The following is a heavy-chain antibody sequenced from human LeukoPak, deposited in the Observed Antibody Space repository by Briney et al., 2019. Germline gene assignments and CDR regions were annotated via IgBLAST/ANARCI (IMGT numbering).Heavy chain of an antibody. V-gene: IGHV3-23*01. CDR3: AKDSSGYYVGRFDP. D-gene: IGHD3-22*01. CDR2: ISGSGGST. J-gene: IGHJ5*02. Sequence: LSLTCTVSGGSISSGDYYWSWVRQAPGKGLEWVSAISGSGGSTYYADSVKGRFTISRDNSKNTLYLQMNSLRAEDTAVYYCAKDSSGYYVGRFDPWGQGTLVTVSS. CDR1: GGSISSGDYY.